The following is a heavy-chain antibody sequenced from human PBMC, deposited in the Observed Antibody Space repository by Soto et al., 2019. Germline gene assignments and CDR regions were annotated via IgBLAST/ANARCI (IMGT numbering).Heavy chain of an antibody. CDR2: IYTSGST. J-gene: IGHJ4*02. CDR3: ARGGIQLSYAFDY. CDR1: GTSVSSYY. D-gene: IGHD5-18*01. V-gene: IGHV4-4*07. Sequence: PSDTLSLTCSDSGTSVSSYYWSWIRQPAGKGLEHIGRIYTSGSTSYNPSLKSRATMSMDTSQTQIYLNLTSVTAADTAVYYCARGGIQLSYAFDYWGQGIQVTVSS.